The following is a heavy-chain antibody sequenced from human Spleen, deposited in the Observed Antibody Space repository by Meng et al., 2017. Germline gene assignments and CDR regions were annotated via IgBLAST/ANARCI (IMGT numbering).Heavy chain of an antibody. CDR3: ARGGDYGDYSNSYYFDY. CDR2: MNPNSGNT. Sequence: ASVKVSCKASGYTFTSYDINWVRQATGQGLEWMGWMNPNSGNTGYAQKFQGRVTITRNTSISTAYMELSSLRAEDTVVYYCARGGDYGDYSNSYYFDYWGQGTLVTVSS. V-gene: IGHV1-8*03. J-gene: IGHJ4*02. D-gene: IGHD4-17*01. CDR1: GYTFTSYD.